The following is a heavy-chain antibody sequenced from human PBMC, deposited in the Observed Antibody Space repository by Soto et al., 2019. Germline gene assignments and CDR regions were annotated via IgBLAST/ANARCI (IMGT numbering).Heavy chain of an antibody. V-gene: IGHV4-39*02. CDR3: ARDYSYYSFFFDY. Sequence: SETLSLTCTVSGDSISSSNYYWGWIRQPPGKGLEWIGTIYYSGSADYSPSLKSRVTISGDTSQNQFSLRLSSVTAADTAVYYCARDYSYYSFFFDYWGQGALVTVSS. D-gene: IGHD4-4*01. J-gene: IGHJ4*02. CDR2: IYYSGSA. CDR1: GDSISSSNYY.